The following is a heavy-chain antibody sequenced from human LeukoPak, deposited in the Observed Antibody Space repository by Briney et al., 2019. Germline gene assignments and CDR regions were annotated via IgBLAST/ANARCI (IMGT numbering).Heavy chain of an antibody. D-gene: IGHD5-12*01. J-gene: IGHJ4*02. CDR2: ISSSGSTI. CDR1: GFTFDDYG. V-gene: IGHV3-11*01. CDR3: ARGNSGYDPDFDY. Sequence: GGSLRLSCAASGFTFDDYGMSWVRQAPGKWLEWVSYISSSGSTIYYADSVKGRFTISRDNAKNSLYLQMNSLRAEDTAVYYCARGNSGYDPDFDYWGQGTLVTVSS.